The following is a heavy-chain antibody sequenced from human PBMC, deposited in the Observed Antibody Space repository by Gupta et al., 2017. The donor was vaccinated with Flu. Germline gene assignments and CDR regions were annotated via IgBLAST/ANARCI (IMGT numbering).Heavy chain of an antibody. V-gene: IGHV1-24*01. D-gene: IGHD3-22*01. Sequence: MHWVRQAPGKGLEWMGGFDPEDGETIYAQKFQGRVTMTEDTSTDTAYMELSSLRSEDTAVYYCATAHYDSSGYYSGGDFDYWGQGTLVTVSS. J-gene: IGHJ4*02. CDR3: ATAHYDSSGYYSGGDFDY. CDR2: FDPEDGET.